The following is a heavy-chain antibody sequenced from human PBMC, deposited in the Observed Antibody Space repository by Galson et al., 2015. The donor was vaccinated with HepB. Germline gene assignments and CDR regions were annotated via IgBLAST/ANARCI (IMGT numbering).Heavy chain of an antibody. Sequence: SLRLSCAASGFTFSSYAMSWVRQAPGKGLEWVSAISGSGGSTYYADSVKGRFTISRDNSKKTLYLQMNSLRAEDTAVYYCAKGDYCGGDCYSWLFGYYYYYGMDVWGQGTTVTVSS. CDR3: AKGDYCGGDCYSWLFGYYYYYGMDV. CDR1: GFTFSSYA. D-gene: IGHD2-21*02. J-gene: IGHJ6*02. V-gene: IGHV3-23*01. CDR2: ISGSGGST.